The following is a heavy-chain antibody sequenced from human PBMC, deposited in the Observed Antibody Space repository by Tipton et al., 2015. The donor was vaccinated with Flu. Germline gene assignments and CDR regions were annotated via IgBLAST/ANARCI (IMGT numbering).Heavy chain of an antibody. D-gene: IGHD2-21*01. J-gene: IGHJ4*02. CDR2: INHSGST. V-gene: IGHV4-34*01. Sequence: LRLSCAVYGGSFSGYYWSWIRQPPGKGLEWIGEINHSGSTNYNPSLKSRVTISVDTSKNQFSLKLSSVTAADTAVYYCARGNAVVIAQIDYWGQGTLVTVSS. CDR1: GGSFSGYY. CDR3: ARGNAVVIAQIDY.